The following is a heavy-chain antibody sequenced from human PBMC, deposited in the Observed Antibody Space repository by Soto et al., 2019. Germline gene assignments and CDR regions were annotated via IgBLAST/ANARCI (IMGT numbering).Heavy chain of an antibody. V-gene: IGHV3-11*01. D-gene: IGHD2-21*02. Sequence: QVQLVEPGEALFKLEGPRKLPCAASGLSFIDYYRTGIRQAPGKGLEWISYITSGGSTYYADSVKGRFTISRDNARNSLYLQMNSLRVEDTAVYYCARDFPRRIMAWTAYHWGQGTLVTVSS. CDR1: GLSFIDYY. CDR3: ARDFPRRIMAWTAYH. J-gene: IGHJ1*01. CDR2: ITSGGST.